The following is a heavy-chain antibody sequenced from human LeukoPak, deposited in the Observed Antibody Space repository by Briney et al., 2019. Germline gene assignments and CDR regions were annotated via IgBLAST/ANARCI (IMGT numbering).Heavy chain of an antibody. D-gene: IGHD3-10*01. CDR1: GYTFTGYY. J-gene: IGHJ5*02. V-gene: IGHV1-2*02. CDR3: AREMVRENTNWFDP. Sequence: ASVKVSCKASGYTFTGYYMHWVRQAPGQGLEWMGWINPNSGGTNYAQKFQGRVTMTRDTSISTAYMELSRLRSDDTAVYYCAREMVRENTNWFDPWGQGTLVTVSS. CDR2: INPNSGGT.